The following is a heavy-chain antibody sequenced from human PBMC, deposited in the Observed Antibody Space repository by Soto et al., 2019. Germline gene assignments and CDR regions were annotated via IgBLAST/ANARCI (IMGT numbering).Heavy chain of an antibody. Sequence: SETLSLTCTVSGGSITTGGSYWSWIRQHPGKGLEWIGNIYHSGNTYYNPSLKSRLTISVDTSKNHFSLMVDPVTAAGTAVYYCARARFQVLYGKPYFDSWGQGTLVTVSS. CDR3: ARARFQVLYGKPYFDS. CDR1: GGSITTGGSY. V-gene: IGHV4-31*03. D-gene: IGHD2-2*02. CDR2: IYHSGNT. J-gene: IGHJ4*02.